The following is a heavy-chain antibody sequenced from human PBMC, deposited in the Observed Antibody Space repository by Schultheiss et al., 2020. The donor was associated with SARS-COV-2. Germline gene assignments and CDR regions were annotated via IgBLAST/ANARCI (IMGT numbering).Heavy chain of an antibody. Sequence: LRLSCTVSGGSISSGGYYWSWIRQHPGKGLEWIGYIYYSGSTYYNPSLKSRVTISVDTSKNQFSLKLSSVTAADTAVYYCARDQRGEQQLAFDYWGQGTLVTVSS. CDR1: GGSISSGGYY. CDR3: ARDQRGEQQLAFDY. J-gene: IGHJ4*02. V-gene: IGHV4-31*03. D-gene: IGHD6-13*01. CDR2: IYYSGST.